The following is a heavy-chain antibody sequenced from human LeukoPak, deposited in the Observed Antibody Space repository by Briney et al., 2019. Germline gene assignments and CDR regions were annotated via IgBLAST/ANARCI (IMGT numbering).Heavy chain of an antibody. D-gene: IGHD3-9*01. Sequence: SETLSLTCAVYGGSFSGYYWSWIRQPPGKGLEWIGEINHSGSTNYNPSLKSRVTISVDTSKNQFSLKLGSVTAADTAVYYCARGPTYYDILTGYYPPLDYWGQGTLVTVSS. CDR2: INHSGST. CDR3: ARGPTYYDILTGYYPPLDY. J-gene: IGHJ4*02. V-gene: IGHV4-34*01. CDR1: GGSFSGYY.